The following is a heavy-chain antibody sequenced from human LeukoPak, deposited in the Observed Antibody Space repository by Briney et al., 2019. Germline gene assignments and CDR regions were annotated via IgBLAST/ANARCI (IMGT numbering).Heavy chain of an antibody. CDR1: GGSIRSSNSF. J-gene: IGHJ4*02. V-gene: IGHV4-39*07. D-gene: IGHD6-13*01. CDR2: IYYNGNT. Sequence: SETLSLTCSVSGGSIRSSNSFCGWIRQPPGGRLEWIETIYYNGNTYYNPSLQSRVTTSVDTSTNQFSLKLTSVIAADSAVYLCARATAAPPSYFFDHRRQATLLTV. CDR3: ARATAAPPSYFFDH.